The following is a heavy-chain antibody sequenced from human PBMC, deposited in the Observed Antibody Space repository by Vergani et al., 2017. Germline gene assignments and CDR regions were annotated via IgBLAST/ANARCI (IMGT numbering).Heavy chain of an antibody. D-gene: IGHD3-22*01. CDR2: MNPNSGNT. CDR1: GYTFTSYD. CDR3: AAVTHYYDSSGYDSGGAFDI. J-gene: IGHJ3*02. Sequence: QVQLVQSGAEVKKPGASVKVSCKASGYTFTSYDINWVRQATGQGLEWMGWMNPNSGNTGYAQKFQERVTITRDMSTSTAYMELSSLRSEDTAVYYCAAVTHYYDSSGYDSGGAFDIWGQGTMVTVSS. V-gene: IGHV1-8*01.